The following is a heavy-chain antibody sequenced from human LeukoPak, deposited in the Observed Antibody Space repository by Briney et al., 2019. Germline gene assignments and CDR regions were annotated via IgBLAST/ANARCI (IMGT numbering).Heavy chain of an antibody. CDR1: GFIFSSYG. J-gene: IGHJ4*02. D-gene: IGHD1-26*01. Sequence: PGGSLRLSCAASGFIFSSYGLHWVRQAPGKGLEWVAIISYDGSNKYYADSVKGRFTISRDNSKNTLYLQINSLRPEDTAVYFCARAWGSYQTVDYWGQGTRVTVSS. V-gene: IGHV3-30*19. CDR3: ARAWGSYQTVDY. CDR2: ISYDGSNK.